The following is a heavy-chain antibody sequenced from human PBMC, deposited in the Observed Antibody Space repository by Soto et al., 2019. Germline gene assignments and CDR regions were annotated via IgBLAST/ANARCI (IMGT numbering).Heavy chain of an antibody. CDR3: ARALGSWGAYYFDY. J-gene: IGHJ4*02. CDR1: GFSLNTYGVG. D-gene: IGHD3-16*01. CDR2: IYWDDDK. V-gene: IGHV2-5*02. Sequence: QITLKESGPTLVKPTQTLTLTCTVSGFSLNTYGVGVGWIRPPPGTALEWLALIYWDDDKRYSPSLKSRLTITKDTSKNQVVLTMTNMDPVDTVTYYCARALGSWGAYYFDYWGQGTLVTVSS.